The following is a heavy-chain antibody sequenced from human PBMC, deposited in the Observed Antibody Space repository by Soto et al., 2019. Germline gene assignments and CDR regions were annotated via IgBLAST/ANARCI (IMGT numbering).Heavy chain of an antibody. D-gene: IGHD6-19*01. J-gene: IGHJ4*02. CDR3: ARVGSTRYSSGRYYFDY. V-gene: IGHV5-10-1*01. CDR2: IDPSDSYT. CDR1: GYSFTSYW. Sequence: GESLKISCKGSGYSFTSYWISWVRQMPGKGLEWMGRIDPSDSYTNYSPSFQGHVTISADKSISTAYLQWSSLKASDTAMYYCARVGSTRYSSGRYYFDYWGQGTLVTVSS.